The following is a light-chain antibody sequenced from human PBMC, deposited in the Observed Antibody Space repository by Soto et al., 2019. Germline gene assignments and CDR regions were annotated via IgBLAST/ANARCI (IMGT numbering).Light chain of an antibody. CDR2: AAS. CDR1: QGSSSW. CDR3: QQANSFLALT. J-gene: IGKJ4*01. V-gene: IGKV1D-12*01. Sequence: DIQMTQSPSSVSASVGDRVTITCRASQGSSSWLAWYQQKPGTAPKLLIYAASTLQRGVPSRFSGSGSGTDFTLTISSLQPEDFATYYCQQANSFLALTFGGGTKVEIK.